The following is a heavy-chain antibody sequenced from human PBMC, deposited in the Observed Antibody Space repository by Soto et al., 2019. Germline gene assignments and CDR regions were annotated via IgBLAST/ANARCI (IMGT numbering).Heavy chain of an antibody. Sequence: SDTLSLTCTVSGGSISSYYWSWIRQPPGKGLEWIGYIYYSGSTNYNPSLKSRVTISVDTSKNQFSLKLSSVTAADTAVYYCARGKMATIFGRFAFDIWGQGTMVTVSS. J-gene: IGHJ3*02. D-gene: IGHD5-12*01. CDR2: IYYSGST. CDR3: ARGKMATIFGRFAFDI. CDR1: GGSISSYY. V-gene: IGHV4-59*01.